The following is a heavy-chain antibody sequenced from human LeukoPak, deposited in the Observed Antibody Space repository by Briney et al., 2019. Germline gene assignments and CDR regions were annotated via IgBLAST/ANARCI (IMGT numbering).Heavy chain of an antibody. CDR3: ARDTRYFDWLLTSYGMDV. CDR2: IYSGGST. J-gene: IGHJ6*02. V-gene: IGHV3-53*01. D-gene: IGHD3-9*01. CDR1: GFTVSSNY. Sequence: GGSLRLSCAASGFTVSSNYMSWVRQAPGKGLEWVSVIYSGGSTYYADSVKGRSTISRDNSKNTLYLQMNSLRAEDTAVYYCARDTRYFDWLLTSYGMDVWGQGTTVTVSS.